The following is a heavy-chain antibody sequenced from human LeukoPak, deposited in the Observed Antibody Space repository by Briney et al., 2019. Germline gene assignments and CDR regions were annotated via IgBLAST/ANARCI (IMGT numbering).Heavy chain of an antibody. CDR2: ISGSGVDT. D-gene: IGHD3-10*01. V-gene: IGHV3-23*01. CDR1: GFSFSTYA. CDR3: ASGTYRLGDY. J-gene: IGHJ4*02. Sequence: PGGSLRLSCAASGFSFSTYAMSWVRQAPGKGLEWVSGISGSGVDTHYADSVKGRVRISRDNSKNTLYLQLNSLRAEDTAVYYCASGTYRLGDYWGLGTLVTVSS.